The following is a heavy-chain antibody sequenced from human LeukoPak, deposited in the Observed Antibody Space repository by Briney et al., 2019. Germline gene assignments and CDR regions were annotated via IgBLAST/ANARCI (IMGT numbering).Heavy chain of an antibody. CDR3: ARRVREVVVPAAYTPYYFDY. J-gene: IGHJ4*02. V-gene: IGHV4-31*03. D-gene: IGHD2-2*01. CDR2: IYYSGST. Sequence: SETLSLTCTVSGGSISSGGYYWSWIRQHPGKGLEWIGYIYYSGSTYYNPSLKSRVTISVDTSKNQFSLKLSSVTAADTAVYYCARRVREVVVPAAYTPYYFDYWGQGTLVTVSS. CDR1: GGSISSGGYY.